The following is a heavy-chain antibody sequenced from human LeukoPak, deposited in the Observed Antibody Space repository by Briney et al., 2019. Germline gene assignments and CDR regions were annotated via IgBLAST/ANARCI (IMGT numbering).Heavy chain of an antibody. D-gene: IGHD1-26*01. Sequence: PGGSLRLSCAASGSTFSTYEMNWVRQAPGKGLEWVSYINSGANTIFYADSVKGRFTISRDNAKNSLYLQMNSLRAEDTAVYYCARFVRGGSNSMPSFDYWGQGTLVTVSS. CDR3: ARFVRGGSNSMPSFDY. CDR2: INSGANTI. V-gene: IGHV3-48*03. J-gene: IGHJ4*02. CDR1: GSTFSTYE.